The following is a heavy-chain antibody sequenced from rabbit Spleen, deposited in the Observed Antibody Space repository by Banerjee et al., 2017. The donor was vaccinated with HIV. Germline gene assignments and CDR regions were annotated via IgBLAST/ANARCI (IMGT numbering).Heavy chain of an antibody. CDR2: ITGSSSDFP. D-gene: IGHD8-1*01. Sequence: QSLEESGGDLVKPGASLTLTCTASGFSFSSGYSMCWVRQAPGKGLEWISCITGSSSDFPYSATWAKGRFTISKTSSTTVTLQMTSLTVADTATYFCARDTGSSFSSYGMDLWGPGTLVTVS. J-gene: IGHJ6*01. CDR3: ARDTGSSFSSYGMDL. CDR1: GFSFSSGYS. V-gene: IGHV1S40*01.